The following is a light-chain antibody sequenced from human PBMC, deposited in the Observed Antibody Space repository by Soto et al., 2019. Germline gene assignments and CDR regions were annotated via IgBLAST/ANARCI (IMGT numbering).Light chain of an antibody. CDR1: SSDVGSYNY. Sequence: QFALTQPASVSGSPGQSVTISCTGTSSDVGSYNYVSWYQQYPGKAPEVMIYEVNHRPSGVSNRFSGSKSGNTASLTISGLQAEDEADYYCSSYTTSSTWVFGGGTKVTVL. CDR3: SSYTTSSTWV. V-gene: IGLV2-14*01. CDR2: EVN. J-gene: IGLJ3*02.